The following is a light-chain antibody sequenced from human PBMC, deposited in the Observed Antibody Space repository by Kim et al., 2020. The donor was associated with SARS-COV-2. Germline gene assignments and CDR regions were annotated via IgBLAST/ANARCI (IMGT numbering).Light chain of an antibody. CDR1: QDIRKY. J-gene: IGKJ5*01. CDR2: DAS. Sequence: DIQMTQSPSSLSASVGDRVTITCQARQDIRKYLSWYQQKPGKAPKLLIYDASTLQSGVTSRFSGSGSRTDFTFTISSLQPEDIATYYCQKYDTLPLTFGQGTRLEIK. V-gene: IGKV1-33*01. CDR3: QKYDTLPLT.